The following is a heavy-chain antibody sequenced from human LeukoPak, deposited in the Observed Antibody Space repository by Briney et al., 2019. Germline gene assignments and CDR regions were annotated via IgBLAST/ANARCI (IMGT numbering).Heavy chain of an antibody. CDR3: ARDQYYYDSSGYYPGGY. CDR2: MNPNSGNT. Sequence: GASVKVSCKASGYTFTSYDINWVRQATGQGLEWMGWMNPNSGNTGYAQKFQGRVTMTRDTSTSTVYMELSSLRSEDTAVYYCARDQYYYDSSGYYPGGYWGQGTLVTVSS. CDR1: GYTFTSYD. V-gene: IGHV1-8*01. D-gene: IGHD3-22*01. J-gene: IGHJ4*02.